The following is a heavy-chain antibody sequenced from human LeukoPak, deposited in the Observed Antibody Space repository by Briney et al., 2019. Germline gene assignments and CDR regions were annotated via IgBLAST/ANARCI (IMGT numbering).Heavy chain of an antibody. D-gene: IGHD6-19*01. Sequence: GGSLRLSCAASGFTFSDYYMSWIRQAPGKGLEWVSYISSSGSTIYYADSVKGRFTISRDNAKNSLYLQMNSLRAEDTAVYYCARDSLEVAGKRFGYYLDYWGQGTLVPVSS. CDR3: ARDSLEVAGKRFGYYLDY. V-gene: IGHV3-11*01. CDR1: GFTFSDYY. J-gene: IGHJ4*02. CDR2: ISSSGSTI.